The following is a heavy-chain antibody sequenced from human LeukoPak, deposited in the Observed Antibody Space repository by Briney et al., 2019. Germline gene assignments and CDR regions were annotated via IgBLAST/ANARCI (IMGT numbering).Heavy chain of an antibody. Sequence: GGSLRLSCAASGFTFSSYGMHWVRQAPGKGLEWVAFIGDDGRKKHYADSVKGRFTISRDNSKNTLYLQMNSLRAEDTAVYYCAKDLPYNFGDWGQGTLVTVSS. CDR2: IGDDGRKK. J-gene: IGHJ4*02. D-gene: IGHD1-1*01. V-gene: IGHV3-30*02. CDR1: GFTFSSYG. CDR3: AKDLPYNFGD.